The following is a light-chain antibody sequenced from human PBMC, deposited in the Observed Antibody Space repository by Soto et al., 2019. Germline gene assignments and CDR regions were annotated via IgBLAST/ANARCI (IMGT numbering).Light chain of an antibody. J-gene: IGKJ1*01. CDR2: DVS. CDR1: ESVHRN. CDR3: QQRSSWPPT. V-gene: IGKV3D-15*01. Sequence: EMVMTQSPATLSVSPGERVTLSCRASESVHRNLAWYQQKPGQGPRLLIYDVSTRATGIPDRLTGSGAGTEFTLTISSLESEDFGVYYCQQRSSWPPTFGPGTRVEIK.